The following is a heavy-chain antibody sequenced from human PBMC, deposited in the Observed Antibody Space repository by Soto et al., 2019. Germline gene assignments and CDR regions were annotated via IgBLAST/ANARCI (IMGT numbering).Heavy chain of an antibody. V-gene: IGHV4-59*01. Sequence: SETLSLTCTVSGGSISSYYWSWIRQPPGKGLEWIGYIYYSGSTNYNPSLKSRVTISVDTSKNQFSLKLSSVTAADTAVYYCARLQLSGRLGRFDPWGQGTLVTVSS. CDR1: GGSISSYY. J-gene: IGHJ5*02. CDR3: ARLQLSGRLGRFDP. D-gene: IGHD1-1*01. CDR2: IYYSGST.